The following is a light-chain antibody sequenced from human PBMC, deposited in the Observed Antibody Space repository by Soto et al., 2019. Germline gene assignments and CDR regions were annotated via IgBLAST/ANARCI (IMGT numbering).Light chain of an antibody. CDR1: QSVSSYF. J-gene: IGKJ2*01. V-gene: IGKV3-20*01. CDR2: GAF. CDR3: QQYSSLPLT. Sequence: EIVLTQSPGTLSLSPGERATLSCRASQSVSSYFLAWYQQKPGQAPRLLMYGAFRRATGIPDRFSGSGSGTDFTLTISRLEREDFAVYYCQQYSSLPLTFGQGSKLDIK.